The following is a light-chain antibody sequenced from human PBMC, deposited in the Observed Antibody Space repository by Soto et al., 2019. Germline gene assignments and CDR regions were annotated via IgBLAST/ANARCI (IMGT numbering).Light chain of an antibody. V-gene: IGKV1-5*01. CDR2: AAS. Sequence: DIQMTQSPSPLSASVGARVTITYRASQSISTWLAGNQQKPGKALKLLIFAASILESGVPSRFSGSGSGTEFTLTISSLQPDDFATYYCQQYNSYPYTFGQRTKLEIK. CDR3: QQYNSYPYT. J-gene: IGKJ2*01. CDR1: QSISTW.